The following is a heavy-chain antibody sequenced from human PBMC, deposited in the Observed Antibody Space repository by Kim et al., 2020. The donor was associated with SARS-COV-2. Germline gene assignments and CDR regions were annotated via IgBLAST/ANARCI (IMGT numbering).Heavy chain of an antibody. D-gene: IGHD1-26*01. Sequence: GGSLRLSCAASGFTFSSYSMNWVRQAPGKGLEWVSYINSNSRAIHYADSVKGRFTISRDNAKNSLYLQMNSLRAEDTAVYYCAREPAYSGSPPSDYWGQGTLVTVSS. CDR2: INSNSRAI. J-gene: IGHJ4*02. CDR1: GFTFSSYS. CDR3: AREPAYSGSPPSDY. V-gene: IGHV3-48*04.